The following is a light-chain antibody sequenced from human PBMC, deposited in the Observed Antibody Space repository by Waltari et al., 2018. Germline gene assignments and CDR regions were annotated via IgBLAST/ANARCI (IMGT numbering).Light chain of an antibody. CDR2: SAS. V-gene: IGKV1-39*01. J-gene: IGKJ5*01. CDR3: QQSYSTPSIT. CDR1: QSISSY. Sequence: DIQMTQSPSSLSASVGDRVTITCRASQSISSYFNWYQQKPGKAPKLLIYSASSLQSGVPSRCSGSGSGTDFTLTSSSLQPEDFATYYCQQSYSTPSITFGQGTRLEIK.